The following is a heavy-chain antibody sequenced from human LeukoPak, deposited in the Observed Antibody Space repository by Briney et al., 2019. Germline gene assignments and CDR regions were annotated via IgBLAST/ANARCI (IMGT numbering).Heavy chain of an antibody. CDR3: ARVSGYDRYHFDY. J-gene: IGHJ4*02. CDR1: GGSISSYY. V-gene: IGHV4-4*09. Sequence: SETLSLTCTVSGGSISSYYWSWIRQPPGKGLEWIGYIYTSGSTNYNPSLKSRVTISVDTSKNQFSLKLSSATAADTAVYYCARVSGYDRYHFDYWGQGTLVTVSS. D-gene: IGHD5-12*01. CDR2: IYTSGST.